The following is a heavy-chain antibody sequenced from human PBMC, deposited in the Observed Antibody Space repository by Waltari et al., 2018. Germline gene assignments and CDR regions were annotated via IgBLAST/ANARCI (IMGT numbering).Heavy chain of an antibody. Sequence: QVQLQESGPGLVKPSETLSLTCAVSGYSISSGYYWGWIRQPPGKGLEWMWSIYHSGSTYYNPSLKSRVTISVDTSKNQFSLKLSSVTAADTAVYYCARDLAYCGGDCYYDYWGQGTLVTVSS. D-gene: IGHD2-21*01. CDR1: GYSISSGYY. V-gene: IGHV4-38-2*01. J-gene: IGHJ4*02. CDR2: IYHSGST. CDR3: ARDLAYCGGDCYYDY.